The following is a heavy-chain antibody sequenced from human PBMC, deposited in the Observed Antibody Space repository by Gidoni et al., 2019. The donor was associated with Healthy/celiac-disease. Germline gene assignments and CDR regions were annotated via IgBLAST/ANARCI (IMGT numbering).Heavy chain of an antibody. CDR3: ARVMAAASGY. CDR2: ISGSSSYI. CDR1: GFTFSSYS. J-gene: IGHJ4*02. D-gene: IGHD2-15*01. Sequence: EVQLVESGGGLVKPGGSLRLSCAASGFTFSSYSMNWVRQAPGKGLEWVSSISGSSSYIYYADSVKGRFTISRDNAKNSLYLQMNSLRAEDTAVYYCARVMAAASGYWGQGTLVTVSS. V-gene: IGHV3-21*01.